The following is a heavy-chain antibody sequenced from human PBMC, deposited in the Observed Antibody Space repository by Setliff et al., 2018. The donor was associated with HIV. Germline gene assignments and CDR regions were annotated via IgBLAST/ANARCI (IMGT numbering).Heavy chain of an antibody. CDR2: IYSSGST. J-gene: IGHJ4*02. CDR3: ARRDGYSYGFYFDY. CDR1: GGSISGHY. Sequence: SETLSLTCTVSGGSISGHYWSWIRQPPGRGLEWIGYIYSSGSTYYNPSLKSRLTISVDTSKNQFSLKLSSVTAADTAVYYCARRDGYSYGFYFDYWGQGTLVTVSS. V-gene: IGHV4-4*08. D-gene: IGHD5-18*01.